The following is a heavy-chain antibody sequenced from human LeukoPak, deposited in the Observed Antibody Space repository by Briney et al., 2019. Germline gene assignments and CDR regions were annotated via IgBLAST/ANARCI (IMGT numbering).Heavy chain of an antibody. D-gene: IGHD2-2*01. J-gene: IGHJ4*02. CDR3: ARARSYQPVDY. Sequence: SETLSLTCTVSGGSISSYYWSWIRQPPGRGLEGIGYIYYSGSTDYNPPLKRRVTISVDTSKNQSSLKLSAVTAADTAVYYCARARSYQPVDYWGQGTLVTVSS. CDR1: GGSISSYY. V-gene: IGHV4-59*08. CDR2: IYYSGST.